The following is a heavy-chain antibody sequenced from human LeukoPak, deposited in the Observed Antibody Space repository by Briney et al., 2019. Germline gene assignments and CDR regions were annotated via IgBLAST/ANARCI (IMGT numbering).Heavy chain of an antibody. V-gene: IGHV3-9*01. D-gene: IGHD3-10*01. J-gene: IGHJ3*02. CDR2: ISWNSGSI. Sequence: GRSLRLSYAASGFTFDDYAMHWVRQAPGKGLEWVSGISWNSGSIGYADSVKGRFTISRDNAKNSLYLQMNSLRAEDTALYYCAKDTSHGGSGSYRRAFDIWGQGTMVTVSS. CDR1: GFTFDDYA. CDR3: AKDTSHGGSGSYRRAFDI.